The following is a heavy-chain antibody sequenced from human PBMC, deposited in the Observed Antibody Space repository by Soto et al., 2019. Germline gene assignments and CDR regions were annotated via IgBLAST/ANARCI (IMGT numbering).Heavy chain of an antibody. CDR1: GFTFSSYG. J-gene: IGHJ4*02. CDR2: ISYDGSNK. CDR3: AKETYSGPLDY. Sequence: QAPLVESGGGVVQPGRSLRLSCAASGFTFSSYGMHWVRQAPGKGLEWVAVISYDGSNKYYADSVKGRFTISRDNSKNTLYLQMNSLRAEDTAVYYCAKETYSGPLDYWGQGTLVTVSS. V-gene: IGHV3-30*18. D-gene: IGHD2-15*01.